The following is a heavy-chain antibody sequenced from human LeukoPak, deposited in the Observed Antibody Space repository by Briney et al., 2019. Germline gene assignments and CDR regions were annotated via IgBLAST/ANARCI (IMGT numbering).Heavy chain of an antibody. J-gene: IGHJ3*02. CDR2: IIPIFGTA. CDR1: GGTFSSYA. CDR3: ARDRIGGAHDAFDI. Sequence: SVKVSCKASGGTFSSYAISWVRQAPGQGLEWMGGIIPIFGTANYAQKFQGRVTITADKSTSTAYMELSSPRSEDTAVYYCARDRIGGAHDAFDIWGQGTMVTVSS. V-gene: IGHV1-69*06. D-gene: IGHD1-26*01.